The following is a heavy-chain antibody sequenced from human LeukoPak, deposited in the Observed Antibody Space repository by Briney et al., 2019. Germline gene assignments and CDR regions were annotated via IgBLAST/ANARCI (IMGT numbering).Heavy chain of an antibody. Sequence: SETLSLTCTVSGGSISSYYWSWIRQPPGKGLEWIGYIYYSGSTNYNPSLKSRVTISVDTSKNQFSLKLSSVTAADMAAYYCARDGGMMIDYWGQGTLVTVSS. D-gene: IGHD3-16*01. V-gene: IGHV4-59*01. CDR3: ARDGGMMIDY. CDR2: IYYSGST. J-gene: IGHJ4*02. CDR1: GGSISSYY.